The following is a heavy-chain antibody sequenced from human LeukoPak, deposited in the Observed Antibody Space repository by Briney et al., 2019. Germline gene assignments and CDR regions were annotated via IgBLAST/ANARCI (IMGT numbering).Heavy chain of an antibody. CDR3: RTDRYGDYGDYIDY. J-gene: IGHJ4*02. V-gene: IGHV1-2*02. CDR1: GYTFTRYY. D-gene: IGHD4-17*01. Sequence: GASVTVSCKASGYTFTRYYMHWVRQAPGQGLEWMGWINPNSGGTNYAQKFQGRVTMTRDTSISTAYMELSRLRSDDTAVYYCRTDRYGDYGDYIDYWGQGTLVTVSS. CDR2: INPNSGGT.